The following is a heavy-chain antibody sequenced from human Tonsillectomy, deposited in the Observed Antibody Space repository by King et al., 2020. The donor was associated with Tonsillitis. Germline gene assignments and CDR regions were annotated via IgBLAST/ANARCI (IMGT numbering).Heavy chain of an antibody. Sequence: VQLVESGGGLVQPGGSLRLSCAASGFTGSSYYMNWVRQAPGKGLEWVSIMYSGGSTYYADSVKGRFTISRDNSKNTLYLQMNSLRAEDTAVYYCARGGKNDAFDIWGQGTMVTVSS. CDR3: ARGGKNDAFDI. CDR2: MYSGGST. V-gene: IGHV3-66*01. D-gene: IGHD3-16*01. CDR1: GFTGSSYY. J-gene: IGHJ3*02.